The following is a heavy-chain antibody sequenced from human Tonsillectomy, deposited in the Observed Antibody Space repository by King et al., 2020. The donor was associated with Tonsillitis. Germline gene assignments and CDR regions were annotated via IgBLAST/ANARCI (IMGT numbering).Heavy chain of an antibody. Sequence: QLQESGPGLVKPSETLSLTCTVSGGSISSSSYYWGWIRQPPGTGLERTGSISYSGSTYYNPSLKSRVTISVDTSKNQCSLKLGSVTAADTAVYYCARQRITMIVDYYYYMDVWGKGTTVTVSS. D-gene: IGHD3-22*01. J-gene: IGHJ6*03. CDR2: ISYSGST. V-gene: IGHV4-39*01. CDR1: GGSISSSSYY. CDR3: ARQRITMIVDYYYYMDV.